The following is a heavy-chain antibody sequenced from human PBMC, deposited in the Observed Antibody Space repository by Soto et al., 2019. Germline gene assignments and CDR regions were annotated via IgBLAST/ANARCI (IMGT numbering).Heavy chain of an antibody. D-gene: IGHD2-2*01. Sequence: QGLEWMGGIIAIFGTANYAQKFQGRVTITADESTSTAYMELSSLRSEDTAVYYCARDDVVVPSEAYYYYGMEVWGQGTTVTVSS. V-gene: IGHV1-69*01. J-gene: IGHJ6*02. CDR2: IIAIFGTA. CDR3: ARDDVVVPSEAYYYYGMEV.